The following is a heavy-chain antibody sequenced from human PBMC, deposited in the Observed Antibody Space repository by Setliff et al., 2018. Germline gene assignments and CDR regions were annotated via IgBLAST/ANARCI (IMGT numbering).Heavy chain of an antibody. D-gene: IGHD6-19*01. CDR2: IYPGDSDT. J-gene: IGHJ3*02. CDR3: ARQAVAGNDAFDI. V-gene: IGHV5-51*01. CDR1: GYSFTSYW. Sequence: GESLKISCKGSGYSFTSYWIGWVRQMPGKGLEWMGIIYPGDSDTRHSPSFQGQVTISADKSISTAYLQWSSLKASDTAMYYCARQAVAGNDAFDIWGQGTMVTVSS.